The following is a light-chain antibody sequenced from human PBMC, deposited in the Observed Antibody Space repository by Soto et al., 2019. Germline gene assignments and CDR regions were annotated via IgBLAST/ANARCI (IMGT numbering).Light chain of an antibody. J-gene: IGKJ1*01. CDR3: QQGSSFPWT. CDR2: AAY. CDR1: QDIDSW. Sequence: DIQTTQSPSSVSSYVGDRVTITCRASQDIDSWLAWYQQKPGNAPKLLIYAAYSLQSGVPSRFGGSGSGTDFTFAISSLQPEDVTAYYCQQGSSFPWTFGQGTKVEIK. V-gene: IGKV1-12*01.